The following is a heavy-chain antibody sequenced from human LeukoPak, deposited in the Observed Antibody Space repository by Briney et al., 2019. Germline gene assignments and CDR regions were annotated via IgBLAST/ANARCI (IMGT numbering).Heavy chain of an antibody. J-gene: IGHJ4*01. V-gene: IGHV5-51*01. CDR1: DSTFITYR. D-gene: IGHD5-12*01. Sequence: GESLDTPGQGPDSTFITYRLAWAAQMPGKGLEWLGVIYTGSSDTRNSPSFQGQVAISAEKSISTAYLQWSSLKATDTAMNSWARQGAGSGYEYCSYWGHGTLVTVSS. CDR3: ARQGAGSGYEYCSY. CDR2: IYTGSSDT.